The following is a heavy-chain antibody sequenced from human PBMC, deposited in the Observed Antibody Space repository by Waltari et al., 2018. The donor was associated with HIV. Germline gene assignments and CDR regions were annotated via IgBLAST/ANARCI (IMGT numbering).Heavy chain of an antibody. V-gene: IGHV4-38-2*01. CDR1: GYSLSSGFY. J-gene: IGHJ3*02. Sequence: QVQLQESGPGLVKPSETLSLTCAVSGYSLSSGFYWRWTRQPPGKGLEWIGSIYHSGSTYYNPSLKSRVTISVDTSKNQFSLKLTSVTATDTAVYYCAKSGDDNGGAFDIWGQGTMVTVSS. CDR2: IYHSGST. CDR3: AKSGDDNGGAFDI. D-gene: IGHD7-27*01.